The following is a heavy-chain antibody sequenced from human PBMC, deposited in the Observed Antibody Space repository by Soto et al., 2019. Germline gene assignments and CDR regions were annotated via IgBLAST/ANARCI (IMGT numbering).Heavy chain of an antibody. CDR2: ISGSGGST. Sequence: GGSLRLSCAAPGFTFSSYAMSWVRQAPGKGLEWVSAISGSGGSTYYADSVKGRFTISRDNSKNTLYLQMNSLRAEDTAVYYCAKGQGIQLWSYYYYGMHVWGQGTTVTVSS. D-gene: IGHD5-18*01. CDR1: GFTFSSYA. J-gene: IGHJ6*02. CDR3: AKGQGIQLWSYYYYGMHV. V-gene: IGHV3-23*01.